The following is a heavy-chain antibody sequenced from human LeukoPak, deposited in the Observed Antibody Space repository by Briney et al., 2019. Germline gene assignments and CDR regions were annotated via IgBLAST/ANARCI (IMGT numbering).Heavy chain of an antibody. Sequence: ASVKVSCKASGYTFTSYDINWVRQATGQGLEWMGWMNPNSGNTGYAQKFQGRVTMTRNTSISTAYMELSSLRSDDTAVYYCAGGIAVAAYYYYYYGMDVWGQGTTVTVSS. J-gene: IGHJ6*02. CDR1: GYTFTSYD. CDR3: AGGIAVAAYYYYYYGMDV. D-gene: IGHD6-19*01. CDR2: MNPNSGNT. V-gene: IGHV1-8*02.